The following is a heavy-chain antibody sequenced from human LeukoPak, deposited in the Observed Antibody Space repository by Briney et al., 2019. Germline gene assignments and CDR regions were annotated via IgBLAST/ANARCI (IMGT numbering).Heavy chain of an antibody. CDR2: TNPNSGGP. CDR3: ARDQGAVRGVPDAFDI. V-gene: IGHV1-2*04. J-gene: IGHJ3*02. CDR1: GYTFTGYY. Sequence: ASVKVSCKASGYTFTGYYMHWVRQAPGQGLEWMGWTNPNSGGPNYAQKFQGWVTMPRDTSISTDYMELSRLRSNDTAVYYCARDQGAVRGVPDAFDIWGQGTMVTVSS. D-gene: IGHD3-10*01.